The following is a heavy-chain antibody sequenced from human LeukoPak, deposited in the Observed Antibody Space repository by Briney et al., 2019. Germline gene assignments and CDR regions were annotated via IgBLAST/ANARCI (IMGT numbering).Heavy chain of an antibody. CDR1: GFTFSSYA. CDR2: ISGSGRTT. J-gene: IGHJ1*01. V-gene: IGHV3-23*01. CDR3: AKVGATAGTLRIEYFQH. Sequence: GGSLRLSCAASGFTFSSYAMSWVRQAPGKGLEWVSGISGSGRTTYYADSVKGRFTIPRDNSKNTLYLQMNSLRAEDTAVYFCAKVGATAGTLRIEYFQHWGQGTLVTVSS. D-gene: IGHD6-13*01.